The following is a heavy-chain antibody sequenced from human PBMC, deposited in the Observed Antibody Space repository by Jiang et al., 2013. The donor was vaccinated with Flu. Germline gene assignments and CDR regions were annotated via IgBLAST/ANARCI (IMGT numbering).Heavy chain of an antibody. J-gene: IGHJ4*02. CDR3: AIIGYYYGSGRNY. V-gene: IGHV4-34*01. CDR1: GGSFSGYY. D-gene: IGHD3-10*01. Sequence: LLKPSETLSLTCAVYGGSFSGYYWSWIRQPPGKGLEWIGEINHSGSTNYNPSLKSRVTISVDTSKNQFSLKLSSVTAADTAVYYCAIIGYYYGSGRNYWGQGTLVTVSS. CDR2: INHSGST.